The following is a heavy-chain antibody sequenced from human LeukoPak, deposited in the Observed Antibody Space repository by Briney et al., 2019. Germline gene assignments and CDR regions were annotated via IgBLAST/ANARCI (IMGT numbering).Heavy chain of an antibody. Sequence: PGGSLRLSCTASGCTFSSYGMHWVRQAPGKGLEWVSFIRFDGSEKYYADSVRGRFTISRDNSKNTLSLQMNSLRAEDTALYYCAKDVYDCSGGSCPQYYYVMDVWGQGTTVTVSS. D-gene: IGHD2-15*01. CDR2: IRFDGSEK. CDR3: AKDVYDCSGGSCPQYYYVMDV. V-gene: IGHV3-30*02. J-gene: IGHJ6*02. CDR1: GCTFSSYG.